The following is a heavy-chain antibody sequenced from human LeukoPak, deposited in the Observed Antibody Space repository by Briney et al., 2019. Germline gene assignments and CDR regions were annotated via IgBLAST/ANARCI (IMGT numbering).Heavy chain of an antibody. J-gene: IGHJ6*03. CDR3: ARTAMASYYMDV. Sequence: SVEVSCKASGGTFSSYAISWVRQAPGQGLEWMGRIIPIFGTANYAQKFQGRVTITADESTSTAYMELSSLRSEDTAVYYCARTAMASYYMDVWGKGTTVTVSS. CDR2: IIPIFGTA. V-gene: IGHV1-69*15. CDR1: GGTFSSYA. D-gene: IGHD5-18*01.